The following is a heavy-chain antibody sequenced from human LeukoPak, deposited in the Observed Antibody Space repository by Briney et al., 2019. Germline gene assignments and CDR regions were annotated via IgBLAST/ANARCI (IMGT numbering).Heavy chain of an antibody. J-gene: IGHJ2*01. CDR1: GGSISSGDYY. V-gene: IGHV4-30-4*01. CDR2: IYYSGST. Sequence: PSQTLSLTCTVSGGSISSGDYYWSWIRQPPGKGLEWIGYIYYSGSTYYNPSLKSRVTISVDTSKNQFSLELSSVTAADTAVYYCASRDTTSYWYFDLWGRGTLVTVSS. D-gene: IGHD4-17*01. CDR3: ASRDTTSYWYFDL.